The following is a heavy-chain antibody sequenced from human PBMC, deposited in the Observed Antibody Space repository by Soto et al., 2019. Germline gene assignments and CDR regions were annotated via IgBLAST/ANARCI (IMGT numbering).Heavy chain of an antibody. CDR1: GFTFSSYG. V-gene: IGHV3-30*18. Sequence: PGGSLRLSCAASGFTFSSYGMHWVRQAPGKGLEWVAVISYDGSNKYYADSVKGRFTISRDNSKNTLYLQMNSLRAEDTAVYYCAKNLRFLETFDYWGQGTLVTVSS. CDR2: ISYDGSNK. D-gene: IGHD3-3*01. J-gene: IGHJ4*02. CDR3: AKNLRFLETFDY.